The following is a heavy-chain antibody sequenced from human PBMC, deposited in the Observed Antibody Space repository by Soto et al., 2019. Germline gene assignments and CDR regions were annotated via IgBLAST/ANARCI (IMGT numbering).Heavy chain of an antibody. Sequence: QVQLLQSGGGLVKPGGSLRLSCAASGVTFSSSYMSWIRQAPGKGLEWVSYISSSGVSMYYADSVKGRFTISRDNANNSLYLQMNSLRAEDTAVYYCARGGFNYASWGQGTLVTVSP. D-gene: IGHD5-18*01. V-gene: IGHV3-11*01. CDR1: GVTFSSSY. CDR2: ISSSGVSM. J-gene: IGHJ5*02. CDR3: ARGGFNYAS.